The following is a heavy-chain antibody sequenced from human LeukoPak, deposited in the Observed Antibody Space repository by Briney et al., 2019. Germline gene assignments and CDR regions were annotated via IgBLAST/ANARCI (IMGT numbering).Heavy chain of an antibody. CDR3: ARLDSSSWYGLDFDY. Sequence: PSETLSLTCAVYGGSFSGYYWSWIRQPPGKGLEWIGEINHSGSTNYNPSLKSRVTISVDTSKNQFSLKLSSVTAADTAVYYCARLDSSSWYGLDFDYWGQGTLVTVSS. J-gene: IGHJ4*02. CDR2: INHSGST. CDR1: GGSFSGYY. D-gene: IGHD6-13*01. V-gene: IGHV4-34*01.